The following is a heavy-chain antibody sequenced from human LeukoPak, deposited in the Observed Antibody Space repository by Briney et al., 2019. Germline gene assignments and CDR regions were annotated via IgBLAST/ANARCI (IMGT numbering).Heavy chain of an antibody. J-gene: IGHJ4*02. V-gene: IGHV4-34*01. CDR1: GVSFSGYY. CDR2: INHSGST. D-gene: IGHD1-26*01. CDR3: ARAPGLYSGSYFDY. Sequence: SETLSLTCAVYGVSFSGYYWSWIRQPPGKGLEWIGEINHSGSTNYNPSLKSRVTISVDTSKNQFSLKLSSVTAADTAVYYCARAPGLYSGSYFDYWGQGTLVTVSS.